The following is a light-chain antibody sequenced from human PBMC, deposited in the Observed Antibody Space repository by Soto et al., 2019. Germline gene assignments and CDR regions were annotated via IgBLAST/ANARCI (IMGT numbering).Light chain of an antibody. V-gene: IGKV3-20*01. CDR1: QSVSSSY. Sequence: EIVLTQSPGTLSLSPGERATLSCRASQSVSSSYLAWYQQKPGQAPRLLIYGASSRATGIPDRFSGSGSGTDFALTISRLEPEDFAVYYYQQYGSSLWPFGQGTKVAIK. J-gene: IGKJ1*01. CDR3: QQYGSSLWP. CDR2: GAS.